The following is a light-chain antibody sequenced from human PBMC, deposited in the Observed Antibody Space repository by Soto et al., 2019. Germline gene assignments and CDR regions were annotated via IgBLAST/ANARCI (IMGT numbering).Light chain of an antibody. J-gene: IGLJ3*02. CDR1: SSNIGAGFD. CDR3: QCFATGPGARV. V-gene: IGLV1-40*01. Sequence: QSVLTQPRSVSGAPGQRVTISCTGSSSNIGAGFDVHWYQRLPGTAPKLLIFGDSNRPSGVLDRFSGSKSAATGSLAITGLQAEDEGVYYYQCFATGPGARVFGGGTKLTVL. CDR2: GDS.